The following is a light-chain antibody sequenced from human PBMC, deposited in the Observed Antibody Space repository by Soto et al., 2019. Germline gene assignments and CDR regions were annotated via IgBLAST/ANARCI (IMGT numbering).Light chain of an antibody. V-gene: IGKV1-39*01. CDR3: QQSYSALVT. CDR1: QTISNY. Sequence: DIQMTQSPSSLSASVGDRVSIACRASQTISNYLNWYQKKPGKAPKLLIHAASSLQSGVPSRFSGSGSGTDFTLTISSLQPEDFATYYCQQSYSALVTFGGGTKVDIK. J-gene: IGKJ4*01. CDR2: AAS.